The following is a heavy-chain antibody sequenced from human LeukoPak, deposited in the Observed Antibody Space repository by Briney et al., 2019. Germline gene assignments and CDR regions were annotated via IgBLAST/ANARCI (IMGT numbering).Heavy chain of an antibody. CDR2: ISYDGSNK. CDR3: AKGGFQVGDNYGSAYN. D-gene: IGHD3-10*01. V-gene: IGHV3-30*18. J-gene: IGHJ4*02. Sequence: PGGSLRLSCAASGFTFSSYGMHWVRQAPGKGLEWVAVISYDGSNKYYADSVKGRFTISRDNSKNTLYLQMNSLRAEDTAIYYCAKGGFQVGDNYGSAYNWGQGTLVTVSS. CDR1: GFTFSSYG.